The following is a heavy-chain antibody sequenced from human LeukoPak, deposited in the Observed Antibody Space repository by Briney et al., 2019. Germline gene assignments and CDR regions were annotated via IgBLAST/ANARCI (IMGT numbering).Heavy chain of an antibody. CDR3: ARIAARRFDY. CDR2: INPTGGST. D-gene: IGHD6-6*01. V-gene: IGHV1-46*01. CDR1: GYTFPSYF. J-gene: IGHJ4*02. Sequence: ASVKVSCMASGYTFPSYFMHWVRQAPGQGLEWMGIINPTGGSTTYAQKFQGRVTMTRDTSTSTVYMELSSLRSDDTAVYYCARIAARRFDYWGQGTLVTVSS.